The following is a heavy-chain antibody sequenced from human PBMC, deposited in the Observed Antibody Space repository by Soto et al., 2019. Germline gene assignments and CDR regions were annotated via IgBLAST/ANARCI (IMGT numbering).Heavy chain of an antibody. CDR1: GFTFSDYY. CDR2: ISSSSSYT. Sequence: GGSLRLSCAASGFTFSDYYMSWIRQAPGKGLEWVSYISSSSSYTNYADSVKGRFTISRDNAKNSLYLQMNSLRAEDTAVYYCARDFIYYDRRDQLGRAFDIWGQGTMVPVSS. D-gene: IGHD3-22*01. V-gene: IGHV3-11*05. CDR3: ARDFIYYDRRDQLGRAFDI. J-gene: IGHJ3*02.